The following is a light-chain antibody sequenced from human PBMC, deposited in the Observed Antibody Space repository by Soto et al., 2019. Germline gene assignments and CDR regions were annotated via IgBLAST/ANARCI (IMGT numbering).Light chain of an antibody. CDR1: QSVGPN. CDR2: HVS. Sequence: EIVLTQSPATLSVSPGDSATLSCRASQSVGPNLVWYQQRFGQSPRLLIYHVSTRATGVPARFSGSRSETEFTLTISSLQPEDFAIYYCHQYNNWPSWTFGQGTKVEIK. CDR3: HQYNNWPSWT. V-gene: IGKV3-15*01. J-gene: IGKJ1*01.